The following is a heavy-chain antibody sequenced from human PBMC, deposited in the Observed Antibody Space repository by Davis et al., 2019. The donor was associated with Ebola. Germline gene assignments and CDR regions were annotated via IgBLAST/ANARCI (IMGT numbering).Heavy chain of an antibody. CDR1: VITFSSYA. V-gene: IGHV3-23*01. Sequence: PGGSLRLSCTDSVITFSSYAMTWVRQAPGKGLEWVSAISGSGGSTYYAYSVKGRFTISRDNSKKTLYLQMNSLRAEDTAVYYCAKSGLSFGVVKYHYGMDVWGKGTTVTVSS. CDR2: ISGSGGST. D-gene: IGHD3-3*01. J-gene: IGHJ6*04. CDR3: AKSGLSFGVVKYHYGMDV.